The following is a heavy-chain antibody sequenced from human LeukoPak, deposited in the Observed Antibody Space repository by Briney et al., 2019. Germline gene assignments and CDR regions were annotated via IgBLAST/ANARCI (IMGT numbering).Heavy chain of an antibody. D-gene: IGHD2-8*01. CDR3: ARDCTNGVCSKGGVDY. J-gene: IGHJ4*02. CDR1: GYTFTSYY. CDR2: INPSGGST. Sequence: GASVKVSCKASGYTFTSYYMHWVRQAPGQGLEWMGIINPSGGSTSYAQKFQGRVTITADKSTSTAYMELSSLRSEDTAVYYCARDCTNGVCSKGGVDYWGQGTLVTVSS. V-gene: IGHV1-46*01.